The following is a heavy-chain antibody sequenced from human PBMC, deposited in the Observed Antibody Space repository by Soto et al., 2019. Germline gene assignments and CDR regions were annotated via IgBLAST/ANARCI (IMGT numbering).Heavy chain of an antibody. V-gene: IGHV4-4*07. J-gene: IGHJ3*02. D-gene: IGHD6-19*01. CDR1: GGSISSYY. CDR3: ARGYSSGWYLAFDI. CDR2: IYTSGST. Sequence: QLLESGPGLVTPSETLSLTCTVSGGSISSYYWSWIRQPAGKGLEWIGRIYTSGSTNYNPSLKSRVTMSVDTSKNQFSLKLSSVTAADTAVYYCARGYSSGWYLAFDIWGQGTMVTVSS.